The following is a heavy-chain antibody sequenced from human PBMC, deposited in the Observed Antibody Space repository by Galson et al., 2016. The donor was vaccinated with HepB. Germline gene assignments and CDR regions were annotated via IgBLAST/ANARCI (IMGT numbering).Heavy chain of an antibody. V-gene: IGHV3-7*03. CDR3: AISSDWAFGF. CDR1: GFTFSRFW. CDR2: VNQAGSGK. D-gene: IGHD6-19*01. Sequence: SLRLSCAASGFTFSRFWMSWVRQAPGQGLEWVANVNQAGSGKYYVDSVKGRFTISRDNAKNSLYLQINSLRAEDTAVYYCAISSDWAFGFRGQGTLVTVSS. J-gene: IGHJ4*02.